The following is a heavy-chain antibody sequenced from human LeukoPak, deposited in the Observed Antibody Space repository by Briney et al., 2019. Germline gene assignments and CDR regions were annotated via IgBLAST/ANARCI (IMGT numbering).Heavy chain of an antibody. Sequence: GGSLRLSCAASGFTVTSNYMSWVRQAPGKGLEWVSVIYSGGDTYYADSVKGRFTISRDNSKNTVYLQMNSLRVEDTAVYYCLRGDRRDYWGQGTLVTVSS. CDR1: GFTVTSNY. J-gene: IGHJ4*02. V-gene: IGHV3-66*01. CDR3: LRGDRRDY. CDR2: IYSGGDT.